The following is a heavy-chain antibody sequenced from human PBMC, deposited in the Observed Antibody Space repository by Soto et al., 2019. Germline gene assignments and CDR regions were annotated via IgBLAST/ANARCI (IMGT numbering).Heavy chain of an antibody. CDR2: IYHSGST. CDR3: ARAGGLGAVAVDY. V-gene: IGHV4-30-2*01. CDR1: GGSISSGGYS. Sequence: QLQLQESGSGLVKPSQTLSLTCAVSGGSISSGGYSWSWIRQPPGKGLQWIGYIYHSGSTYYNPSLKSRVTISVDRSKNQFSLKLSSVTAADTAVYYCARAGGLGAVAVDYWGQGTLVTVSS. J-gene: IGHJ4*02. D-gene: IGHD6-19*01.